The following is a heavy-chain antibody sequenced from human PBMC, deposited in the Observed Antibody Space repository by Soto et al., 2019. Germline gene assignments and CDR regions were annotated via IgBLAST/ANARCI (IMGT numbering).Heavy chain of an antibody. J-gene: IGHJ5*02. CDR3: ASDIAPALDWFGP. D-gene: IGHD6-13*01. CDR2: MNPKSGQT. Sequence: GASAKVTCTDSGYSFTNYDRWWVPQAYGQGPEWMGWMNPKSGQTGYAPKFQDRVTMTVNNSINTAYMELSNLRSDDTAVDYCASDIAPALDWFGPWGKGTLVTFSS. CDR1: GYSFTNYD. V-gene: IGHV1-8*01.